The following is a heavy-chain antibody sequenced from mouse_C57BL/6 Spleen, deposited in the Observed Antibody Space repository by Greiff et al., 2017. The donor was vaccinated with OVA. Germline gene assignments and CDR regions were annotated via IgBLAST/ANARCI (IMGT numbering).Heavy chain of an antibody. CDR3: ARGAYGRYFDY. V-gene: IGHV3-6*01. CDR2: ISYDGSN. D-gene: IGHD1-1*01. Sequence: ESGPGLVKPSQSLSLTRSVTGYSITSGYYWNWIRQFPGNKLEWMGYISYDGSNNYNPSLKNRISITRDTSKNQFFLKLSSVTTEDTATDYCARGAYGRYFDYWGQGTTLTVSS. J-gene: IGHJ2*01. CDR1: GYSITSGYY.